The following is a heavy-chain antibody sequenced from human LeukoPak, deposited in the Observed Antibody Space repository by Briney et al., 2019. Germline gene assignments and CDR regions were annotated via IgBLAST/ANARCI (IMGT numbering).Heavy chain of an antibody. CDR2: IGTAGDT. V-gene: IGHV3-13*04. Sequence: GGSLTLSCAASGFTFSSYDMHWVRQATGKGLEWVSAIGTAGDTYYPGSVKGRFTISREHAKNSLYLQMNSLKAGAPAVYYCARANPYCSAGSRYADAFDIWGQGTMVTVSS. D-gene: IGHD2-15*01. CDR3: ARANPYCSAGSRYADAFDI. CDR1: GFTFSSYD. J-gene: IGHJ3*02.